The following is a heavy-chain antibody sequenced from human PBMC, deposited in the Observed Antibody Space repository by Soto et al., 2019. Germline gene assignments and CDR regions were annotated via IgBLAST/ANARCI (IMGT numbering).Heavy chain of an antibody. CDR2: INTDVSRT. J-gene: IGHJ5*02. D-gene: IGHD1-26*01. CDR1: GFTFDYYW. CDR3: ARVATGSYNWFDP. Sequence: GGSLRLSCAASGFTFDYYWMHWVRQAPGKGLVWVSRINTDVSRTNYADSVKGRFTISRDNTKNTLYLQMNSLRAEDTAVYYCARVATGSYNWFDPWGQGTQVTVSS. V-gene: IGHV3-74*01.